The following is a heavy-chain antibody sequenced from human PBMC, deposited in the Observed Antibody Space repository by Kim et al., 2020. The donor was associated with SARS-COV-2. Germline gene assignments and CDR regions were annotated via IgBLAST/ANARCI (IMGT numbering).Heavy chain of an antibody. D-gene: IGHD3-10*01. CDR2: INAGNGNT. J-gene: IGHJ6*02. V-gene: IGHV1-3*01. CDR1: GYTFTSYA. Sequence: ASVKVSCKASGYTFTSYAMHWVRQAPGQRLEWMGWINAGNGNTKYSQKFQGRVTITRDTSASTAYMELSSLRSEDTAVYYCARGGLVYGSGSYYVPLRLYGMDVWGQGTTVTVSS. CDR3: ARGGLVYGSGSYYVPLRLYGMDV.